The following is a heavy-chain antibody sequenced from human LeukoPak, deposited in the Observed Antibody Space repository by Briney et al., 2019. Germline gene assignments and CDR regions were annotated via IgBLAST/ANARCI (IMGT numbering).Heavy chain of an antibody. J-gene: IGHJ5*02. D-gene: IGHD5-18*01. V-gene: IGHV4-39*01. CDR2: IHYTGST. CDR3: ARLPTGYPNWFDT. Sequence: PSETLSLTCAVSGGSISSISSNNWAWIRQPPGKGLELIAAIHYTGSTYYNPSFMSRVTISVDTSKNQFSLKLNSLTATDTAVYYCARLPTGYPNWFDTWGQGILVTVSS. CDR1: GGSISSISSNN.